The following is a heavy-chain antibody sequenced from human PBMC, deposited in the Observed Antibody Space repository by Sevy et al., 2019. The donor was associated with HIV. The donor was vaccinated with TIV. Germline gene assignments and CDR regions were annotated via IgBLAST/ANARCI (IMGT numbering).Heavy chain of an antibody. CDR1: GESFSNYY. V-gene: IGHV4-34*01. CDR3: ARGPKPLRSDYGDYRGVGYYFDS. Sequence: SETLSLTCAVYGESFSNYYWSWIRLSPGKGLESIGEIDHSGRSDYNPSLKSRVTMSVDTSKNQFSRKLTSVTAADPAVYYCARGPKPLRSDYGDYRGVGYYFDSWGQGTLVTVSS. D-gene: IGHD4-17*01. J-gene: IGHJ4*02. CDR2: IDHSGRS.